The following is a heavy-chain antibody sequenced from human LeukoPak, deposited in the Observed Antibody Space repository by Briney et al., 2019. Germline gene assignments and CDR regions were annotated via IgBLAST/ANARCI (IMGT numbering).Heavy chain of an antibody. CDR3: ARVLYDSSGYITPASFDY. V-gene: IGHV4-39*07. D-gene: IGHD3-22*01. CDR1: GGSISSSSYY. J-gene: IGHJ4*02. CDR2: IYYSGST. Sequence: PSETLSLTCTVSGGSISSSSYYWGWIRQPPGKGLEWIGSIYYSGSTYYNPSLKSRVTISVDTSKNQFSLKLSSVTAADTAVYYCARVLYDSSGYITPASFDYWGQGTLVTVSS.